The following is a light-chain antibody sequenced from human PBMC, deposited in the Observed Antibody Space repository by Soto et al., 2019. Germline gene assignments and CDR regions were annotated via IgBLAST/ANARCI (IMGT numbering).Light chain of an antibody. CDR1: SSDVGGYNY. CDR3: SSYPSSSTPWV. Sequence: QSALTQPTSVSGSPGQSITLSCTGTSSDVGGYNYVSWYQHHPGKAPKLMICDVSDRPSGVSNRFSGSKSGNTASLTISGLQAEDQADYYCSSYPSSSTPWVFGTGTKVTVL. J-gene: IGLJ1*01. V-gene: IGLV2-14*03. CDR2: DVS.